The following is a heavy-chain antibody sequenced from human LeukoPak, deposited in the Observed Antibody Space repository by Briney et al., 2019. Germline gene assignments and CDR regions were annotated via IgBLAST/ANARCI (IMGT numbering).Heavy chain of an antibody. CDR2: IYTSGST. V-gene: IGHV4-61*02. D-gene: IGHD1-26*01. CDR3: TRGGELMNY. J-gene: IGHJ4*02. Sequence: SQTLSLTCTVSGGSVSSGNYYWTWIRQPAGKGLEWIGRIYTSGSTNYNPSLKSRVTISIDASKNQFSLRLSSVTAADTAVYYCTRGGELMNYWGQGTLVTVSS. CDR1: GGSVSSGNYY.